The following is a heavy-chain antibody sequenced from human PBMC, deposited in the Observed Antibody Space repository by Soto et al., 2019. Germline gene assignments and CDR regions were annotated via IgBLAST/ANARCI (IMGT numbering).Heavy chain of an antibody. CDR3: AKAYSGPFDV. V-gene: IGHV3-30*18. D-gene: IGHD1-26*01. Sequence: GGSLRLSCSASGFTFSSYDIHWVRQAPGKGLEWVALISYDGSRKYYADSVKGLFTISRDNSKNTLYLQVNSLRAEDTAVYYCAKAYSGPFDVWGQGTMVTVSS. J-gene: IGHJ3*01. CDR2: ISYDGSRK. CDR1: GFTFSSYD.